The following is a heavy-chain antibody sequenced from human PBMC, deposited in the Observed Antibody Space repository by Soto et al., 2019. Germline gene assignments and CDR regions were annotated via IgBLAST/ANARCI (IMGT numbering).Heavy chain of an antibody. D-gene: IGHD3-10*01. J-gene: IGHJ5*02. V-gene: IGHV1-69*13. CDR3: ARDTVTMVRGNPDSFPGA. CDR1: GGTFSSYA. CDR2: IIPIFGTA. Sequence: SVKVSCKASGGTFSSYAISWMRQAPGQGLEWMGGIIPIFGTANYAQKFQGRVTITADESTSTAYMELSSLRSEDTAVYYCARDTVTMVRGNPDSFPGAWGQGTLVTVSS.